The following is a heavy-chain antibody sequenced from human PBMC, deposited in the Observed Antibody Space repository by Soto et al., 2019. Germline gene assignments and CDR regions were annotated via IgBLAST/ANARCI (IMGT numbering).Heavy chain of an antibody. CDR2: MSPSSGNT. V-gene: IGHV1-8*01. CDR1: GYTFTTYE. CDR3: ARVGGQLFGDHGMDV. J-gene: IGHJ6*02. D-gene: IGHD3-10*01. Sequence: QVQLVQSGAEVKKPGASVKVSCKASGYTFTTYEINWVRQVARQGLELMGWMSPSSGNTGYVDQFRGRVTMTSNTSMTTAYMELSSLRSEDTAVYYCARVGGQLFGDHGMDVWGQGTKVTVSS.